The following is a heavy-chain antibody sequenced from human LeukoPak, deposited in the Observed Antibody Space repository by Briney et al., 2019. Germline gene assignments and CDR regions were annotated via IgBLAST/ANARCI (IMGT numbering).Heavy chain of an antibody. J-gene: IGHJ4*02. CDR1: GGSMSSSSYY. Sequence: SETLPLTCTVSGGSMSSSSYYWGWIRQPPGKGLEWIGSIYYSGSTYYNPSLKSRVTISVDTSKNQFSLKLSSVTAADTAVYYCASPLGYCSSTNCYGDYWGQGTLVTVSS. CDR3: ASPLGYCSSTNCYGDY. V-gene: IGHV4-39*01. D-gene: IGHD2-2*01. CDR2: IYYSGST.